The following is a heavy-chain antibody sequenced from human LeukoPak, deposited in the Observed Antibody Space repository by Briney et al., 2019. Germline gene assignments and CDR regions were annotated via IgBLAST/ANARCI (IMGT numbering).Heavy chain of an antibody. CDR1: GFTFSSHA. D-gene: IGHD3-10*01. J-gene: IGHJ4*02. Sequence: GGSLRLSCAASGFTFSSHAMSWVRQAPGKGLEWVSAISGSGGSTYYADSVKGRFTISRDNSKNSLYLQMNSLRAEDTAVYYCAKDLRLGLVTMVRGVFDYWGQGTLVTVSS. CDR3: AKDLRLGLVTMVRGVFDY. V-gene: IGHV3-23*01. CDR2: ISGSGGST.